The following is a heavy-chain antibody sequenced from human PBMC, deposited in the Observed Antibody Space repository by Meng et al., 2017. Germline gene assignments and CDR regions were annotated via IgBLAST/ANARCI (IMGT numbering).Heavy chain of an antibody. Sequence: GSGEACVQPGGSLKLSWAALGCTLIRYGRHWVRQGPGKGLVWVSRINSDGSSTSYADSVKGRFTISRDNAKNTLYLQMNSLRAEDTAVYYCARDRSSSGFDYWGQGTLVTVSS. CDR3: ARDRSSSGFDY. CDR2: INSDGSST. J-gene: IGHJ4*02. V-gene: IGHV3-74*01. D-gene: IGHD6-19*01. CDR1: GCTLIRYG.